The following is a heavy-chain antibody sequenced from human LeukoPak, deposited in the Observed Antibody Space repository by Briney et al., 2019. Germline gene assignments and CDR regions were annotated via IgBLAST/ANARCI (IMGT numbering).Heavy chain of an antibody. V-gene: IGHV3-23*01. D-gene: IGHD3-22*01. CDR2: VSGSGDNT. CDR3: AKGQRSTGYYGDY. J-gene: IGHJ4*02. Sequence: PGGSLRLSCAASGFTFNNYAMTWVRQAPGKGLEWVSVVSGSGDNTNYADSVKGRFTISRDNSKNTLFLQMNSLRTEDTAVYFCAKGQRSTGYYGDYWGQGTLVTVSS. CDR1: GFTFNNYA.